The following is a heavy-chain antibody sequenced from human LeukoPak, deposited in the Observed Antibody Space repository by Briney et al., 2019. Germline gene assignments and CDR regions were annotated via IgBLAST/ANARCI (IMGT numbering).Heavy chain of an antibody. V-gene: IGHV4-34*01. D-gene: IGHD5-18*01. CDR3: ARGGYSYGYVSVSYYYGMDV. CDR2: INHSGSN. Sequence: ASQTLSLTCALYGGSFSGYYWSWIRQPPGKGLEWIGEINHSGSNNYNPSLRGRVTISVDTSKNQFSLKLSSVTAADTAVYYCARGGYSYGYVSVSYYYGMDVWGKGTTVTVSS. CDR1: GGSFSGYY. J-gene: IGHJ6*04.